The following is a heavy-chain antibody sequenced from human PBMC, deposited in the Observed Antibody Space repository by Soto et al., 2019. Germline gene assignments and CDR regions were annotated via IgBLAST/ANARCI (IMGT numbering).Heavy chain of an antibody. CDR3: ARVHQFLNYYDSSGHAFDI. Sequence: PSETLSLTCTVSGGSISSYYWSWFRQPPGKGLEWIGYIYYSGSTNYNPSLKSRVTISVDTSKNQFSLKLSSVTAADTAVYYCARVHQFLNYYDSSGHAFDIWGQGTMVTVSS. J-gene: IGHJ3*02. CDR1: GGSISSYY. D-gene: IGHD3-22*01. V-gene: IGHV4-59*01. CDR2: IYYSGST.